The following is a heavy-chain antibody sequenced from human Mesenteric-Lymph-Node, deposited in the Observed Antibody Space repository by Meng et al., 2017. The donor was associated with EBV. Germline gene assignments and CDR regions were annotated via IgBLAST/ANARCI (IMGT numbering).Heavy chain of an antibody. D-gene: IGHD2-15*01. Sequence: QVPLQQWGARLLQPSDPRYPTCEVSGGSFSNYYRSWIRQTPGKGLEWIGEINHSGSANYIPSLKSRVTISIDTSKNQFSLRLNSVTAADTAVYYCARGVQVAWRFDPWGQGTLVTVSS. CDR2: INHSGSA. CDR1: GGSFSNYY. V-gene: IGHV4-34*02. J-gene: IGHJ5*02. CDR3: ARGVQVAWRFDP.